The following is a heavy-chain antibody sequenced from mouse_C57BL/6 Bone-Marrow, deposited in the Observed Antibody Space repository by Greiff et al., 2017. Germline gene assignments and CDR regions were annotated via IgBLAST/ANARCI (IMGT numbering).Heavy chain of an antibody. V-gene: IGHV1-47*01. CDR2: FHPYNDDT. J-gene: IGHJ2*01. CDR1: GYTFTTYP. D-gene: IGHD2-1*01. Sequence: QVQLQQSGAELVKPGASVKMSCNASGYTFTTYPIEWMKQNHGKSLAWIGNFHPYNDDTKYNEKFKCKATLTVEKSSSTVYLELSRLTSDDSAVYYCARGGNYGGYYFDYWGQGTTLTVSS. CDR3: ARGGNYGGYYFDY.